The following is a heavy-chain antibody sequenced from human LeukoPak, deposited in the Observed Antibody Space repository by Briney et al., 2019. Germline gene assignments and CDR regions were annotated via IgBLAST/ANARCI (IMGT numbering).Heavy chain of an antibody. Sequence: ASVKVSCTVSGYTLTGLSMHWVRQAPGKGLEWMGGFDPEDGETIYAQKFQGRVTMAEDTSTDTAYMELSSLRSEDTAVYYCATVRWGSYHFHYWGQGTLVTVSS. D-gene: IGHD1-26*01. CDR3: ATVRWGSYHFHY. CDR2: FDPEDGET. J-gene: IGHJ4*02. CDR1: GYTLTGLS. V-gene: IGHV1-24*01.